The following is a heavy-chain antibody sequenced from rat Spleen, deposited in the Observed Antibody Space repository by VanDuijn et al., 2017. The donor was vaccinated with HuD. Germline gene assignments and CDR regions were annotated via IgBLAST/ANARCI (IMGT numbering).Heavy chain of an antibody. V-gene: IGHV5-29*01. CDR2: MSFDGFNT. CDR3: ARRYDFDY. CDR1: GFTFSDYY. Sequence: EVQLVESDGGLVQPGRSLKLSCAASGFTFSDYYMAWVRQAPTKGLEWVATMSFDGFNTYYRDSVKGRFTISRDNAKSTLYLQMDSLRSDDAAPYYGARRYDFDYWRQGVMVTVSS. J-gene: IGHJ2*01. D-gene: IGHD1-11*01.